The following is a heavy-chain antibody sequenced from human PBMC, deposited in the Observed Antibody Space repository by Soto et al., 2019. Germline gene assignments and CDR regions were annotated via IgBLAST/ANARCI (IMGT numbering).Heavy chain of an antibody. D-gene: IGHD2-15*01. V-gene: IGHV3-23*01. Sequence: EVQLWESGGGLVQPGGSLRLSCAGSGFTFSSHVMSWVRQAPGKGLEWVSAISGTGGTYYADSVKGRFTISRDNSKNALYLQMNNLRDEDTAVYYCAKDRRGAYCSGGICYAPEYWGQGALVIVSS. J-gene: IGHJ4*02. CDR3: AKDRRGAYCSGGICYAPEY. CDR2: ISGTGGT. CDR1: GFTFSSHV.